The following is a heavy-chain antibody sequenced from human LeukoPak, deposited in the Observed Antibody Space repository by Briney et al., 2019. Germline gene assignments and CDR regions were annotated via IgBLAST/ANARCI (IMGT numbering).Heavy chain of an antibody. CDR3: ARGTYYDSSGFLY. CDR2: IYHSGST. Sequence: PSETLSLTCTVSGYSINNGYYWGWIRQPPGKGLEWIGSIYHSGSTYYKPSLKSRVTISVDTSKNQFSLKLSSVTAADTAVYYCARGTYYDSSGFLYWGQGTLVTVSS. V-gene: IGHV4-38-2*02. CDR1: GYSINNGYY. J-gene: IGHJ4*02. D-gene: IGHD3-22*01.